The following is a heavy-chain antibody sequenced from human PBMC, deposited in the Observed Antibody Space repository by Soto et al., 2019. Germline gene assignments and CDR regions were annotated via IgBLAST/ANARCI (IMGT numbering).Heavy chain of an antibody. J-gene: IGHJ4*02. D-gene: IGHD3-22*01. CDR3: AKDTGSDYYDSSGYWDY. CDR2: ISYDGSNK. V-gene: IGHV3-30*18. Sequence: GGSLRLSCAASGFTFSSYGMHWVRQAPGKGLEWVAVISYDGSNKYYADSVKGRFTISRDNSKNTLDLQMNSLRAEDTAGYYCAKDTGSDYYDSSGYWDYWGQGTLVTVSS. CDR1: GFTFSSYG.